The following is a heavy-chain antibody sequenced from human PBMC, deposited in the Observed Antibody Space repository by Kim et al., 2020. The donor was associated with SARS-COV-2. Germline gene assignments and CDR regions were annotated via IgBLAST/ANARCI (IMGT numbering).Heavy chain of an antibody. Sequence: GGSLRLSCAASGFTFSSYSMNWVRQAPGKGLEWVSSISSSSSYIYYADSVKGRFTISRDNAKNSLYLQMNSLRAEDTAVYYCARGDWRVSKRGVWVSGYFDLWGRGTLVTVSS. V-gene: IGHV3-21*01. J-gene: IGHJ2*01. CDR1: GFTFSSYS. D-gene: IGHD3-16*01. CDR3: ARGDWRVSKRGVWVSGYFDL. CDR2: ISSSSSYI.